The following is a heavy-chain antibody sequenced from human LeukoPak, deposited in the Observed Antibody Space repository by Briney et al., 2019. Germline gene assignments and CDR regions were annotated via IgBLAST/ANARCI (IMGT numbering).Heavy chain of an antibody. J-gene: IGHJ4*02. Sequence: PSETLSLTCTVSGGSISSYYWSWIRQPPGKGLEWIGYIYYSGSTNYNPSLKSRVTISVDTSKNQFSLKLSSVTAADTAVYYCARAQDYFDYWGQGTLVTVSS. CDR3: ARAQDYFDY. CDR1: GGSISSYY. CDR2: IYYSGST. V-gene: IGHV4-59*01.